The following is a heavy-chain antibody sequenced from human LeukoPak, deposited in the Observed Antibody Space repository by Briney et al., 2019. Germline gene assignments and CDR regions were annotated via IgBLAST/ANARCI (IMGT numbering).Heavy chain of an antibody. CDR1: VGSLSSYY. J-gene: IGHJ4*02. D-gene: IGHD3-3*01. CDR3: ARVAYDFWSGYVTNGPPRKYYFDY. CDR2: IYYIRIT. Sequence: SETLSLTCTVSVGSLSSYYWSWIRQPPGRGLEWIGYIYYIRITNYNPALKSRVTISVDTSKNQFSLKLSSVTAADTAVYYCARVAYDFWSGYVTNGPPRKYYFDYWGQGTLVTVSS. V-gene: IGHV4-59*01.